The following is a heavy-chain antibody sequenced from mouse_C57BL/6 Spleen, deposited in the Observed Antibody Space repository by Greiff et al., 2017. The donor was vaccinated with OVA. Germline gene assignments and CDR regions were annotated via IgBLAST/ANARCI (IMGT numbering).Heavy chain of an antibody. Sequence: QVQLQQSGTELVKPGASVKLSCKASGYTFTSYWMHWVKQRPGQGLEWIGNINPSNGGTNYNEKFKSKATLTVDKSSSTAYMQLSSLTSEDSAVYYCAVGTTVARYAMDYWGQGTSVTVSS. J-gene: IGHJ4*01. CDR2: INPSNGGT. CDR3: AVGTTVARYAMDY. V-gene: IGHV1-53*01. D-gene: IGHD1-1*01. CDR1: GYTFTSYW.